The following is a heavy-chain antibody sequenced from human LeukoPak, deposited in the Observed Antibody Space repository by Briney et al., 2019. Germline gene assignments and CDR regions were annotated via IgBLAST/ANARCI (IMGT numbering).Heavy chain of an antibody. Sequence: GGSLRLSCAASGFTFSSYGMHWVRQAPGEGLEWVAVISYDGSNKYYADSVKGRFTISRDNSKNTLYLQMNSLRAEDTAVYYCAKSIAATGGTRGAFDIWGQGTMVTVSS. D-gene: IGHD2-15*01. CDR3: AKSIAATGGTRGAFDI. J-gene: IGHJ3*02. CDR2: ISYDGSNK. V-gene: IGHV3-30*18. CDR1: GFTFSSYG.